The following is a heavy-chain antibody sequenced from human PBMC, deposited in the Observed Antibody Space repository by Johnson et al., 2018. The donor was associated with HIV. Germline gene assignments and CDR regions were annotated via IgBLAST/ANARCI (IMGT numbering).Heavy chain of an antibody. CDR1: RFTFSDYA. Sequence: VQLVESGGGVFQPGRSLRLSCAASRFTFSDYAMHWVRQAPGKGLEWVALISYDGYNKYYAGSVRGRFTVSRDNSKNTLCLQMSSLRAEDTAVYYCARVGSPAELLPWAFDIWGQGTMVTVSS. D-gene: IGHD1-7*01. J-gene: IGHJ3*02. CDR2: ISYDGYNK. V-gene: IGHV3-30*04. CDR3: ARVGSPAELLPWAFDI.